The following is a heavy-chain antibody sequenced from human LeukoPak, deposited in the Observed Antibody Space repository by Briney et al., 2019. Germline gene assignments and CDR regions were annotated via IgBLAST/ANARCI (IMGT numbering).Heavy chain of an antibody. D-gene: IGHD5-12*01. CDR1: GFTFSGYR. CDR3: VRGSGFIRF. Sequence: GGSLRLSCAASGFTFSGYRMRWVRQAPGKGLEWVATIREDGSETYYVDSLKGRFTISRDNANNSLYLQMNSLRAEDTAVYFCVRGSGFIRFWGQGTLVTVSS. V-gene: IGHV3-7*01. J-gene: IGHJ4*02. CDR2: IREDGSET.